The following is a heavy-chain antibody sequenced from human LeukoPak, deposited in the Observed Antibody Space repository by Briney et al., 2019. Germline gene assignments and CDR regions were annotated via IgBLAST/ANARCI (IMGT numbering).Heavy chain of an antibody. CDR2: INHSGST. V-gene: IGHV4-34*01. CDR1: GGSFSGFY. D-gene: IGHD3-10*01. Sequence: SETLSLTCAVYGGSFSGFYWSWIRQPPAKGLEWIGEINHSGSTNYNPSLKSRVTISADTSKNQFSLKLSSVTAADTAVYYCARRGYGPASYYKYWGQGMLVTVSS. CDR3: ARRGYGPASYYKY. J-gene: IGHJ4*02.